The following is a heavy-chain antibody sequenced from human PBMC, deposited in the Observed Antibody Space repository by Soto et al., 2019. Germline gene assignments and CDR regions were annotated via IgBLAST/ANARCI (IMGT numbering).Heavy chain of an antibody. J-gene: IGHJ6*02. D-gene: IGHD2-2*02. CDR3: ARDAGGRWYCSSTSCYRNGMDV. CDR2: ISYDGSNK. V-gene: IGHV3-30-3*01. CDR1: GFTFSSYA. Sequence: GGSRRLSCAASGFTFSSYAMHGVRQAPGKGLGWVAVISYDGSNKYYADSVKGRFTISRDNSKNTLYLQMNSLRAEDTAVYYCARDAGGRWYCSSTSCYRNGMDVWGQGTTVTVSS.